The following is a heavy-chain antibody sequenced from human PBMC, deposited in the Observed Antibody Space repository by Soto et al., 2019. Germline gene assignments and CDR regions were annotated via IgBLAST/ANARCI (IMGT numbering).Heavy chain of an antibody. D-gene: IGHD2-8*01. CDR1: GFTFRSYA. V-gene: IGHV3-23*01. CDR2: ISSNGGST. Sequence: EVQLLESGGGLLQPGGSLRLSCAASGFTFRSYAMNWVRQAPGKGLEWVSGISSNGGSTYYADTVKGRFTISRDISKNMLDLQINSLRAEDTALYYCAKDNGPPGTTDWYFDVWGRGTLVSVSS. J-gene: IGHJ2*01. CDR3: AKDNGPPGTTDWYFDV.